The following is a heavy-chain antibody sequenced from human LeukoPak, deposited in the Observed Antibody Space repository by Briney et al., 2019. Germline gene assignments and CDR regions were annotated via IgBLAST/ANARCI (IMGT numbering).Heavy chain of an antibody. CDR1: EFTFSKYG. CDR2: ISASGSTT. D-gene: IGHD3-3*01. V-gene: IGHV3-23*01. Sequence: GGSLRLSCAASEFTFSKYGMSWVRQAPGKGLEWVSVISASGSTTYYADSVKGRFTISRDNSKNTLYLQMNSLKTEDTAVYYCAKDLAWSGYYDYWGQGTLVTVS. J-gene: IGHJ4*02. CDR3: AKDLAWSGYYDY.